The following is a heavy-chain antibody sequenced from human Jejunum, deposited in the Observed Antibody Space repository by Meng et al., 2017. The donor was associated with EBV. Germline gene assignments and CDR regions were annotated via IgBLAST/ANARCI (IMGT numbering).Heavy chain of an antibody. CDR1: GGSISSGGYS. J-gene: IGHJ4*02. V-gene: IGHV4-30-2*01. Sequence: QLQLQESCSGLVKPSETLSLTCAVSGGSISSGGYSWHWIRQPPGKGLQWIGYIYYSGSAFYNPSLKSRVTLSVDRSKNQFSLNLSSVTAADTAVYYCARGAYFDYWGQGTLVTVSS. CDR2: IYYSGSA. CDR3: ARGAYFDY.